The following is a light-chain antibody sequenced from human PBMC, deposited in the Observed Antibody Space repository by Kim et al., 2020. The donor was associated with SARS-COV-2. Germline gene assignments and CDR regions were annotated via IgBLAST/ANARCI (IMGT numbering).Light chain of an antibody. CDR3: AAWDDSLNGVV. CDR2: NNN. CDR1: SSNIGTKT. J-gene: IGLJ2*01. Sequence: QSVLTQPPSASGTPGQRVTISCSGSSSNIGTKTVSWYQQLPGTAPKLLIYNNNQRPSGVPDRFSGSKSGTSASLAISGLQSEDEADYYCAAWDDSLNGVVFGGGTKLTV. V-gene: IGLV1-44*01.